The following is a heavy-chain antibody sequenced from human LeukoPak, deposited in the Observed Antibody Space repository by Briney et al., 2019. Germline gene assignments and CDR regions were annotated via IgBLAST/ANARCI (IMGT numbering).Heavy chain of an antibody. CDR3: ARHGHLGIAVAGPTFDY. Sequence: SETLSLTCTVAGGSISSYYWSWIRQPPGKGLEWIGYIYYSGSTNYNPSLKSRVTISVDTSKNQFSLKLSSVTAADTAVYYCARHGHLGIAVAGPTFDYWGQGTLVTVSS. J-gene: IGHJ4*02. CDR2: IYYSGST. D-gene: IGHD6-19*01. V-gene: IGHV4-59*08. CDR1: GGSISSYY.